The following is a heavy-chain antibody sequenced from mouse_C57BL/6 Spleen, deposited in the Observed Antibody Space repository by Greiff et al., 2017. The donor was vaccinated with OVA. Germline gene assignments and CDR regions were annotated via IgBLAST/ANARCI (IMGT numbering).Heavy chain of an antibody. D-gene: IGHD1-1*01. CDR3: ARQGLRGGFYAMDY. J-gene: IGHJ4*01. Sequence: QVQLQQSGAELVRPGSSVKLSCKASGYTFTSYWMDWVKQRPGQGLEWIGNIYPSDSETHYNQKFKDKATLTVDKSSSTAYMQLSSLTSEDSAVYYCARQGLRGGFYAMDYWGQGTSVTVSS. V-gene: IGHV1-61*01. CDR1: GYTFTSYW. CDR2: IYPSDSET.